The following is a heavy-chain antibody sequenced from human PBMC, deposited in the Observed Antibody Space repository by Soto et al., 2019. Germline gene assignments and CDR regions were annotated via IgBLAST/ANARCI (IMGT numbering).Heavy chain of an antibody. CDR1: GGSISGGGYY. CDR2: IYYSGST. Sequence: SETLSLTCTVSGGSISGGGYYWSWIRQHPGKGLEWIGYIYYSGSTYYNPSLKSRVTISVDTSKNQFSLKLSSVTAADTAVYYCARGKGYYYDSSGLYGMDVWGQGTTVTVSS. D-gene: IGHD3-22*01. J-gene: IGHJ6*02. CDR3: ARGKGYYYDSSGLYGMDV. V-gene: IGHV4-31*03.